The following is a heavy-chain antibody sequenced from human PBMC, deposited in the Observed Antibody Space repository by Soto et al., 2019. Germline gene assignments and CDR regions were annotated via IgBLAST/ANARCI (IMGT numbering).Heavy chain of an antibody. CDR3: ARENYGDYLNWFDP. V-gene: IGHV4-59*12. Sequence: TSETLSLTCTVSGGSISSYYWSWIRQPPGKGLEWIGYIYYSGSTNYNPSLKSRVTISVDTSKNQFSLKLSSVTAADTAVYYCARENYGDYLNWFDPWGQGTLVTVSS. CDR2: IYYSGST. CDR1: GGSISSYY. D-gene: IGHD4-17*01. J-gene: IGHJ5*02.